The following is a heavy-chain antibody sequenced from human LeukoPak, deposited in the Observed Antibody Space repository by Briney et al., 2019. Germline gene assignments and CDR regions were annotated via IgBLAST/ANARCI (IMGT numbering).Heavy chain of an antibody. CDR3: ARVRGSGSYYNPLKYNWFDP. Sequence: SETLSLPCTVSGGPINSYYGSWMRHPPGEGRECLGYIYYSGNTNYNPSLKGRVPKPEDTSKKHFSLKLRPVTAADTAVEYCARVRGSGSYYNPLKYNWFDPWGQGTLVTVSS. V-gene: IGHV4-59*01. D-gene: IGHD3-10*01. J-gene: IGHJ5*02. CDR2: IYYSGNT. CDR1: GGPINSYY.